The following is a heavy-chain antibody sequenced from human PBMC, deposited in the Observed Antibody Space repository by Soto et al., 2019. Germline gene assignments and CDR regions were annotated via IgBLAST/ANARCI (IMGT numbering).Heavy chain of an antibody. CDR2: TYYSGST. Sequence: QVQLQESGPGLVKPSETLSLTCTVSGGSVSSGSYYWSWIRQPPGKGLEWIGYTYYSGSTNYNPALKTRVTRSVDTSKNQFSLKLSSVTAADTAVYYCANYPTTVTSDYWGQGTLVTVSS. J-gene: IGHJ4*02. D-gene: IGHD4-17*01. V-gene: IGHV4-61*01. CDR3: ANYPTTVTSDY. CDR1: GGSVSSGSYY.